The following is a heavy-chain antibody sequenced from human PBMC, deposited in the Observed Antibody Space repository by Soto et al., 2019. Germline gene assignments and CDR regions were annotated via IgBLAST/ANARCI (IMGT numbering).Heavy chain of an antibody. CDR1: GFTFSSYA. D-gene: IGHD6-19*01. V-gene: IGHV3-23*01. J-gene: IGHJ4*02. Sequence: EVQLLESGGGLVQPGGSLRLSCAASGFTFSSYAMSWVRQAPGKGLEWVSAVSGSGGTTYYADSVKGRFTISRDNSKNTLYLDMNSLRAEDTAVYYCAKGSYSSGWYWGQGTLVTVSS. CDR3: AKGSYSSGWY. CDR2: VSGSGGTT.